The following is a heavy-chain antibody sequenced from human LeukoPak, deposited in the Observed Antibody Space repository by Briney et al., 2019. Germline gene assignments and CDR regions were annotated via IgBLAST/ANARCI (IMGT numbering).Heavy chain of an antibody. Sequence: ASVKVSCKASGYTFTAHAVHWVRQAPGKRLEWMGWINVANGDTGYSQKFQDRVTITRDTSASTGYMEMSSLISEDTAVYYCASKPRGESRPFDYWGQGTLVTVSS. D-gene: IGHD3-16*01. CDR3: ASKPRGESRPFDY. V-gene: IGHV1-3*01. CDR1: GYTFTAHA. CDR2: INVANGDT. J-gene: IGHJ4*02.